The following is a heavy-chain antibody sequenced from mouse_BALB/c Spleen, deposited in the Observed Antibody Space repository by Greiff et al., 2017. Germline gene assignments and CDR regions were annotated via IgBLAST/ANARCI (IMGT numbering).Heavy chain of an antibody. D-gene: IGHD1-1*01. V-gene: IGHV5-12-1*01. CDR1: GFAFSSYD. CDR2: ISSGGGST. J-gene: IGHJ2*01. CDR3: AKTGITTVVFDY. Sequence: EVKLQESGGGLVKPGGSLKLSCAASGFAFSSYDMSWVRQTPEKRLEWVAYISSGGGSTYYPDTVKGRFTISRDNAKNTLYLQMSSLKSEDTAMYYCAKTGITTVVFDYWGQGTTLTVSS.